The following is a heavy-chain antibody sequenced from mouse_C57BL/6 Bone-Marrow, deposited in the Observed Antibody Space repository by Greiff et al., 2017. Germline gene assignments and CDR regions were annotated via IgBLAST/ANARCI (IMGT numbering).Heavy chain of an antibody. D-gene: IGHD2-5*01. CDR3: TSYSNPGGWFAY. CDR2: IRNKANNHAT. J-gene: IGHJ3*01. Sequence: DVHLVESGGGLVQPGGSMKLSCAASGFTFSDAWMDWVRQSPEKGLEWVAEIRNKANNHATYYAESVKGRFTISRDDSKSSVYLQMNSLRAEDTGIYYCTSYSNPGGWFAYWGQGTLVTVSA. V-gene: IGHV6-6*01. CDR1: GFTFSDAW.